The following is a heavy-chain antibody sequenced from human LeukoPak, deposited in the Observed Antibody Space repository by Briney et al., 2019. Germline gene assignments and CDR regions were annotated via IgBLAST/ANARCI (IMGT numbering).Heavy chain of an antibody. J-gene: IGHJ5*02. CDR1: GYTFTSYY. CDR3: ARAYGRFLVSANWFDP. V-gene: IGHV1-46*01. D-gene: IGHD3-3*01. Sequence: GASVKVSCKASGYTFTSYYMHWVRQALGQGLEWMGIINPSGGSTSYAQKFQGRVTMTRDTSTSTVYMELSSLRSEDAAVYYCARAYGRFLVSANWFDPWGQGTLVTVSS. CDR2: INPSGGST.